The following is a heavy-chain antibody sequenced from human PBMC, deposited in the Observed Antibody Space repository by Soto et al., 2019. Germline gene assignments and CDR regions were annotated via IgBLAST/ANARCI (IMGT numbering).Heavy chain of an antibody. CDR3: AKGRGDLTVVSIWFDP. V-gene: IGHV3-9*01. CDR2: INWNGGST. Sequence: DVQLVESGGGLVQPGGSLRLSCADFGFTFEDSAMHCIRQAPGKGLEWVSGINWNGGSTVYADSVKGRFTISRDNANTSLHLEMNSLKTEDTALYYCAKGRGDLTVVSIWFDPWGQGTLVTVSS. J-gene: IGHJ5*02. CDR1: GFTFEDSA. D-gene: IGHD3-3*01.